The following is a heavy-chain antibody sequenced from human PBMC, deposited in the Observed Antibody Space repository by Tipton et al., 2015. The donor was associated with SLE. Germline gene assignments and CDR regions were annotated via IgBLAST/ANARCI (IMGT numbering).Heavy chain of an antibody. CDR1: GDSISSGDYY. J-gene: IGHJ6*03. CDR2: IHDSGTI. CDR3: ARTTIPTSLSYFYCYMDV. Sequence: TLSLTCSVSGDSISSGDYYWTWIRQQPGRGLEWTGYIHDSGTIYYNPSLRSRLTISLDTSANQFSLRLSSVTAADSAVYFCARTTIPTSLSYFYCYMDVWGKGTTVTVSS. V-gene: IGHV4-31*03. D-gene: IGHD1-1*01.